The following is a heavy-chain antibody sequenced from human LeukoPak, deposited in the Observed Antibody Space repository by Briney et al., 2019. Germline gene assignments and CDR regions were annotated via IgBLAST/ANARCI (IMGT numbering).Heavy chain of an antibody. Sequence: SETLSLTCAVYGGSFSGYYWSWIRQPPGKGLEWIGYIYYSGSTNYNPSLKSRVTISVDTSKNQFSLKLSSVTAADTAVYYCARHLYDVRGVNNWFDPWGQGTLVTVSS. V-gene: IGHV4-59*08. CDR1: GGSFSGYY. D-gene: IGHD3-10*02. J-gene: IGHJ5*02. CDR2: IYYSGST. CDR3: ARHLYDVRGVNNWFDP.